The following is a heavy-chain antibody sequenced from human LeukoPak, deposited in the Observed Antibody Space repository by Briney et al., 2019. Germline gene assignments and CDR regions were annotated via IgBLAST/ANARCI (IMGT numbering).Heavy chain of an antibody. V-gene: IGHV4-59*01. D-gene: IGHD3-22*01. Sequence: ASETLSLTCTVSGGSLINYYWSWIRQPPGKGLEWIGYIYYSGSTNYNPSLKSRVTISVDTSKNQFSLKLTSVTAADTAVYYCARAPYYYDNSGYFRFDYWGQGTLVTVSS. CDR3: ARAPYYYDNSGYFRFDY. CDR2: IYYSGST. J-gene: IGHJ4*02. CDR1: GGSLINYY.